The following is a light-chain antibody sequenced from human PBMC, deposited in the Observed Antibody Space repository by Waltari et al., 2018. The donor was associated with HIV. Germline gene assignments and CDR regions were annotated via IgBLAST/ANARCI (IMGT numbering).Light chain of an antibody. Sequence: DIQMTHSPSSLSASLGDEVTITCRASQNIKNYLNWYRQKPGGAPKPLIYSASNLQSGVPKRFRGGGSGTDFTLTINNLQPEDSALYICQQTYSASMTFGQGTRV. CDR3: QQTYSASMT. CDR2: SAS. CDR1: QNIKNY. V-gene: IGKV1-39*01. J-gene: IGKJ5*01.